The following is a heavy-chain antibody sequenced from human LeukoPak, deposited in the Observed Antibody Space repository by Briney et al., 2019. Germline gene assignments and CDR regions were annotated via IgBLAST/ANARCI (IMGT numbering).Heavy chain of an antibody. V-gene: IGHV3-9*03. D-gene: IGHD3-22*01. J-gene: IGHJ4*02. CDR3: AKDLGPLTYYYDSSGYSGAFDS. Sequence: PGRSLRLSCAASGFTFDDYAMHWVRQAPGKGLEWVSGISWNSGHIVYADSVKGRFTISRDNAKTSLYLQMNSLRAEDMAFYYCAKDLGPLTYYYDSSGYSGAFDSWGQGTLVTVSS. CDR1: GFTFDDYA. CDR2: ISWNSGHI.